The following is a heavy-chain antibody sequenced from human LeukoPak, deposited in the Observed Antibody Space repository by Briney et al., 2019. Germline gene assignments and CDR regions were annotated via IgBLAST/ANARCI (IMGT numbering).Heavy chain of an antibody. CDR2: ISGSGGST. CDR3: AKDNVVVVAATFDY. J-gene: IGHJ4*02. D-gene: IGHD2-15*01. Sequence: GGSLRLSCAASGFSISSYEMNWVRQAPGKGLEWVSAISGSGGSTYYADSVKGRFTISRDNSKNTLYLQMNSLRAEDTAVYYCAKDNVVVVAATFDYWGQGTLVTVSS. CDR1: GFSISSYE. V-gene: IGHV3-23*01.